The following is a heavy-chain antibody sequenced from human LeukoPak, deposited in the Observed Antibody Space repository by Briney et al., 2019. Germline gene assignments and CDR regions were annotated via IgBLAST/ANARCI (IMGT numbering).Heavy chain of an antibody. J-gene: IGHJ6*02. CDR1: GFTFSRSW. Sequence: QPGGSLRLSCAPSGFTFSRSWMHWVRQGPGKGVVWVSRINSDGSSTRYADFVKGRFTISRDNAKNTLYLQMNSLRSEDTALYYCVRDNYYGMDVWGQGTTVTVSS. V-gene: IGHV3-74*01. CDR3: VRDNYYGMDV. CDR2: INSDGSST.